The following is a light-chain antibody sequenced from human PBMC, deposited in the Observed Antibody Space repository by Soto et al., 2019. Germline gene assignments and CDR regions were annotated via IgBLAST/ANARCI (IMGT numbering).Light chain of an antibody. Sequence: QAVVTQPPSASGAPGQRVTISCSGSRSNIGSNYVYWYQQLPGTAPKLLIYRNNQRRSGVPDRFSGSKSGTSASLAISGLRSEDEADYYCAAWDDTLSGVLFGGGTKLTVL. CDR3: AAWDDTLSGVL. J-gene: IGLJ2*01. CDR1: RSNIGSNY. V-gene: IGLV1-47*01. CDR2: RNN.